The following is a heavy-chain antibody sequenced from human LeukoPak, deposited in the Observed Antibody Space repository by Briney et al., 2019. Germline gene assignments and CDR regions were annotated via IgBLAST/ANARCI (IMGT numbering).Heavy chain of an antibody. CDR3: AKAPVTTCSGAYCYPFDY. Sequence: GGSLRLSCVASGFTFSNYWMSWVRQAPGKGLEWVANIKQDGSENYYVDSVKGRFTISRDNAKNSLYLQMNSLRAGDAAVYYCAKAPVTTCSGAYCYPFDYWSQGTLVTVSS. CDR1: GFTFSNYW. D-gene: IGHD2-15*01. J-gene: IGHJ4*02. CDR2: IKQDGSEN. V-gene: IGHV3-7*03.